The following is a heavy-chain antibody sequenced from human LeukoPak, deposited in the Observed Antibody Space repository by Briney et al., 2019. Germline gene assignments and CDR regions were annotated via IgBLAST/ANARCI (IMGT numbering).Heavy chain of an antibody. CDR2: INHSGST. Sequence: SETLSLTCAVYGGSFSGCYWSWIRQPPGKGLEWIGEINHSGSTNYNPSLKSRVTISVDTSKNQFSLKLSSVTAADTAVYYCARAPHRIAAAGSPYNWFDPWGQGTLVTVSS. CDR1: GGSFSGCY. CDR3: ARAPHRIAAAGSPYNWFDP. D-gene: IGHD6-13*01. V-gene: IGHV4-34*01. J-gene: IGHJ5*02.